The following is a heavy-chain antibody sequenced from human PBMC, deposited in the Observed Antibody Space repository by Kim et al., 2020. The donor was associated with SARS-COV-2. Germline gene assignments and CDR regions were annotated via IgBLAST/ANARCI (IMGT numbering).Heavy chain of an antibody. CDR2: IWYDGSNK. Sequence: GGSLRLSCAASGFTFSSYAMHWVRQAPGKGLEWVAVIWYDGSNKYYADSVKGRFTISRDNSKNTLYLQMNSLRAEDTAVYYCAKDLFRYYYDTRHAFDIWGQGTMVTVSS. CDR3: AKDLFRYYYDTRHAFDI. D-gene: IGHD3-22*01. J-gene: IGHJ3*02. CDR1: GFTFSSYA. V-gene: IGHV3-33*06.